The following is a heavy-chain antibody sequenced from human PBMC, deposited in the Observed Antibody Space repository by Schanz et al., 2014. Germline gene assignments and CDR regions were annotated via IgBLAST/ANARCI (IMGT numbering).Heavy chain of an antibody. Sequence: AQLVESGGGLVKPGGSLRLSCAVSGFTVSANYMIWVRQPPGKGLEWVSLIDYAGSTNYADSVKGRMTVSRDTSKNALFLQMNNLRAEDTAVYYCASPPISVAGRLADYWGQGILVAVSS. CDR1: GFTVSANY. D-gene: IGHD6-19*01. V-gene: IGHV3-66*01. CDR3: ASPPISVAGRLADY. CDR2: IDYAGST. J-gene: IGHJ4*02.